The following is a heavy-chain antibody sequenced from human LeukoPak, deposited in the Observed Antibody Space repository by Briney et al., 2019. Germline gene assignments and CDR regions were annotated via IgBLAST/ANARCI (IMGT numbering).Heavy chain of an antibody. D-gene: IGHD3-16*01. CDR1: GFTFSSYG. CDR3: AREGDHDAFDI. J-gene: IGHJ3*02. V-gene: IGHV3-33*01. Sequence: GGSLRLSCAASGFTFSSYGMHWVRQAPGKGLEWVAVIWYDGSNKYYADSVKGRFTISRDNSKNTLYLQMNSLGAEDTAVYYCAREGDHDAFDIWGQGTMVTVSS. CDR2: IWYDGSNK.